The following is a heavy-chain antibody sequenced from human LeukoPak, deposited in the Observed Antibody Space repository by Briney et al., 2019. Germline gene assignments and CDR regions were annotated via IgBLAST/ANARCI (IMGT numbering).Heavy chain of an antibody. CDR1: GDSISSYY. CDR3: ARTPRGYCSGGSCYHPYYYYYYMDV. D-gene: IGHD2-15*01. CDR2: IYYSGST. Sequence: PSETLSLTCTVSGDSISSYYWSWIRQPPGKGLEWIGYIYYSGSTNYNPSLKSRVTISVDTSKNQFSLKLSSVTAADTAVYYCARTPRGYCSGGSCYHPYYYYYYMDVWGKGTTVTVSS. J-gene: IGHJ6*03. V-gene: IGHV4-59*01.